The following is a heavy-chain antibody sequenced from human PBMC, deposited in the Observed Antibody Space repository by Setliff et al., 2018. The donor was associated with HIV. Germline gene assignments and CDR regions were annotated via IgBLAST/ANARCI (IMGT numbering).Heavy chain of an antibody. CDR2: TIPMFGTA. D-gene: IGHD2-2*01. CDR1: GGTFSSYT. V-gene: IGHV1-69*05. J-gene: IGHJ4*02. Sequence: SVKVSCKASGGTFSSYTINWVRQAPGQGLEWMGGTIPMFGTANYAQKFQGRVTITTDESTNTGYMELSSLRSEDTAVYYCARESACSSTSCPKVLDYWGQGTLVTVSS. CDR3: ARESACSSTSCPKVLDY.